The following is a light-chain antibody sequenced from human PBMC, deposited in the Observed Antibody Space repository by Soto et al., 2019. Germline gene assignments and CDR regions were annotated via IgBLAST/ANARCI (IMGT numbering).Light chain of an antibody. J-gene: IGLJ3*02. CDR3: AAWDDSLNGWV. CDR2: SNN. CDR1: SSNIGSNT. V-gene: IGLV1-44*01. Sequence: QSVLTQPPSASGTPGQRVTISCSGSSSNIGSNTVNWYQQLPGTAPKLLISSNNQRPSGVPDRFSGSKSGTSASLAISGLQSEDEADYYCAAWDDSLNGWVFGGGTSSPS.